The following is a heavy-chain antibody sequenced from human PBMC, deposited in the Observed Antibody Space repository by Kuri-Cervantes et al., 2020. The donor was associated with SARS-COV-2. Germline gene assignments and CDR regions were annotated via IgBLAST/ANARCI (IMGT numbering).Heavy chain of an antibody. D-gene: IGHD3-9*01. CDR1: GYSFSSYD. J-gene: IGHJ6*03. CDR3: ARAYGLLRYTYYLDV. CDR2: LNPDTGNT. Sequence: ASVNVSCKASGYSFSSYDINWVRQATGQGLEWMGWLNPDTGNTGNEKKFQSRVTMATDTSLNTANMAVSSLTFEDTAIYYFARAYGLLRYTYYLDVWGEGTPVTVSS. V-gene: IGHV1-8*02.